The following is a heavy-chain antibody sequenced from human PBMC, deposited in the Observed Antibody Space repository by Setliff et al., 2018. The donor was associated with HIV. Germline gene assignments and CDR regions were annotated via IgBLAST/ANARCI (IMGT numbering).Heavy chain of an antibody. CDR1: GFTFSEYS. CDR3: ARYGPDAFDI. Sequence: PGESLTISCTVSGFTFSEYSMNWVRQAPGKGLEWVSAISGTGRNLYYADSMKGRFTISRDNAKNSLYLQMNSLRAEDTAVYYCARYGPDAFDIWGQGTMVTVSS. CDR2: ISGTGRNL. J-gene: IGHJ3*02. D-gene: IGHD4-17*01. V-gene: IGHV3-21*01.